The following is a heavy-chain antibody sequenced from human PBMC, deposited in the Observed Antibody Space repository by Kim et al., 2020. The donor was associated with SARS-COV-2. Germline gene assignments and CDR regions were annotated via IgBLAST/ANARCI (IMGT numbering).Heavy chain of an antibody. CDR1: GFTVSNTY. V-gene: IGHV3-53*01. D-gene: IGHD3-9*01. J-gene: IGHJ6*02. CDR3: ARGPNLDYLLKEGEGAGGLDV. CDR2: LYSGGSP. Sequence: GGSLRLSCAASGFTVSNTYMNWVRQAPGKGLEWVSVLYSGGSPYYLDSVKGRFTISRDNSKNILYLQMNSLRDDDTAVYFCARGPNLDYLLKEGEGAGGLDVWGQGTTVTVSS.